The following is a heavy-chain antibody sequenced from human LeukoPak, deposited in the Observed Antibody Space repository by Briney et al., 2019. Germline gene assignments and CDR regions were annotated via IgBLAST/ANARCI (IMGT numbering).Heavy chain of an antibody. Sequence: PGGSLRLSCAASGFTFSDHYMSWIRQAPGKGLEWLSYITSSSTTTSYADSVKGRFTVSRDNAKNSLYLQMNGLRADDTAVYYCVRGAGPLFDPWVQGTLVTVSS. J-gene: IGHJ5*02. CDR3: VRGAGPLFDP. V-gene: IGHV3-11*01. CDR2: ITSSSTTT. CDR1: GFTFSDHY.